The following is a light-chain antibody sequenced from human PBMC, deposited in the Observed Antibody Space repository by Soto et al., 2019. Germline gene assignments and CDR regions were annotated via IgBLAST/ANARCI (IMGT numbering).Light chain of an antibody. CDR3: CSYTSSGTYI. Sequence: QSALTQPASVSGSPGQSITISCTGTSRDIGSFDLVSWYQHYPGKAPKLIIYEGTKRPPGVSNRFSGSKSGSTASLTVSGLQAEDEADYYCCSYTSSGTYIFGIGTKVTVL. J-gene: IGLJ1*01. CDR1: SRDIGSFDL. CDR2: EGT. V-gene: IGLV2-23*01.